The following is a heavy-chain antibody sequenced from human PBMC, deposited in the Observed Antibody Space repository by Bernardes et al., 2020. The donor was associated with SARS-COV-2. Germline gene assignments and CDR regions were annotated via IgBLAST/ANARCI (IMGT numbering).Heavy chain of an antibody. J-gene: IGHJ6*02. V-gene: IGHV2-5*02. CDR1: GFSLTTHGVG. CDR2: IYWDGDK. D-gene: IGHD3-10*01. CDR3: AHSGVGRHYCGSGTFYLRNDYYYYYGMDV. Sequence: SGPTLVKPTQTLTLTCTFSGFSLTTHGVGVGWIRQPPGKALEWLAFIYWDGDKRDSSSLKSRLTITKDTPKNQVVLTLTNMDPVDTATYYCAHSGVGRHYCGSGTFYLRNDYYYYYGMDVWGQGTTVTVSS.